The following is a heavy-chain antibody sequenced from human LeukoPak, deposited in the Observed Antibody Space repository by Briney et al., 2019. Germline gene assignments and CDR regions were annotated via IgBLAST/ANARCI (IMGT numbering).Heavy chain of an antibody. Sequence: SETLSLTCTVSGGSISSSSYYWGWIRQPPGKGLGWIGSIYYSGSTYYNPSLKSRVTISVDTSKNQFSLKLSSVTAADTADYYCARRVAGSGYRDYWGQGTLVTVSS. V-gene: IGHV4-39*01. D-gene: IGHD3-22*01. CDR2: IYYSGST. J-gene: IGHJ4*02. CDR1: GGSISSSSYY. CDR3: ARRVAGSGYRDY.